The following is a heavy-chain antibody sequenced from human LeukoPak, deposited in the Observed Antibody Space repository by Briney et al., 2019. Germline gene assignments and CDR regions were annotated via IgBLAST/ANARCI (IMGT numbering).Heavy chain of an antibody. J-gene: IGHJ5*02. Sequence: GGSLRLSCGASGFTFSRYSMNWVRQAPGKGLEWVSSISTSSDYIYYADSVKGRFTISRDNARNSLYLQMNSLRAEDTAVYYCARAGASSGSYFWFDPWGQGTLVTVSS. CDR1: GFTFSRYS. CDR3: ARAGASSGSYFWFDP. V-gene: IGHV3-21*01. D-gene: IGHD1-26*01. CDR2: ISTSSDYI.